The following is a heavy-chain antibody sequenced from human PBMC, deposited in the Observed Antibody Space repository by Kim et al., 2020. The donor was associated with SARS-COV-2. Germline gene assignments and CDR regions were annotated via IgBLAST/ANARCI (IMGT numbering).Heavy chain of an antibody. V-gene: IGHV3-7*01. CDR2: LKGDGSDE. D-gene: IGHD3-10*01. CDR3: AALDSAQVPGGI. Sequence: GGSLRLSCVASGYNFRNYWMSWVRQAPGKGLEWVAMLKGDGSDEHYVDSVKGRFTMSRDTARNSLSLQMNSLRTEDTAIYYCAALDSAQVPGGIWGQGTLVTVSS. CDR1: GYNFRNYW. J-gene: IGHJ4*02.